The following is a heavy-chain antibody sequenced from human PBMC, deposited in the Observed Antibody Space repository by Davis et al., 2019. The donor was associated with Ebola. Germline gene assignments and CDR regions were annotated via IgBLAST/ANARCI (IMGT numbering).Heavy chain of an antibody. D-gene: IGHD3-10*01. CDR1: GYTFTGYY. V-gene: IGHV1-2*02. CDR3: ARERLTGYYGSGSLYYYYGMDV. CDR2: INPNSGGT. J-gene: IGHJ6*02. Sequence: ASVKVSCKASGYTFTGYYMHWVRQAPGQGLEWMGWINPNSGGTNYAQKFQGRVTMTRDTSTNTVYMELSSLRSEDTAVYYCARERLTGYYGSGSLYYYYGMDVWGQGTTVTVSS.